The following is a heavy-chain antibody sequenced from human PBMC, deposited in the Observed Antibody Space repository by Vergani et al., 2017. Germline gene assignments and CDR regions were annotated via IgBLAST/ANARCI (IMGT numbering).Heavy chain of an antibody. CDR2: IYTSGST. Sequence: QVQLQESGPGLVKPSQTLSLTCTVSGGFISSGSYYWSWIRQPAGKGLEWIGRIYTSGSTNYNPSLKSRVTISVDTSKNQFSLKLSSVTAADTAVYYCARETLGYCSGGSCQTQSWGQGTLVTVSS. CDR3: ARETLGYCSGGSCQTQS. CDR1: GGFISSGSYY. J-gene: IGHJ4*02. D-gene: IGHD2-15*01. V-gene: IGHV4-61*02.